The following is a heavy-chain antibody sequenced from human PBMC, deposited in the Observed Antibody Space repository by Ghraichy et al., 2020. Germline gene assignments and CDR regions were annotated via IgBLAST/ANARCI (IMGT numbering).Heavy chain of an antibody. CDR3: ARESEAAAGTSGMDV. CDR1: GFTFSSYT. D-gene: IGHD6-13*01. Sequence: GESLNISCAASGFTFSSYTMHWVRQAPGKGLEWVALISYDGSSTFYADSVKGRLTISRDNSKNTLYLQMNSLGTEDNTVYFCARESEAAAGTSGMDVWGQGTTVTVSS. CDR2: ISYDGSST. V-gene: IGHV3-30-3*01. J-gene: IGHJ6*02.